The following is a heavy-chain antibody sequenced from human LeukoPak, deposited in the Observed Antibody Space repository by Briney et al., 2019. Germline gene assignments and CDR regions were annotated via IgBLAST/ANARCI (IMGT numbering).Heavy chain of an antibody. D-gene: IGHD3-10*02. V-gene: IGHV3-48*04. Sequence: GGSLRLSCAASGFTFSSYGMHWVRQAPGKGLEWVSFISNSGSTMYYADSVKGRFTISRDNAKNSLYLQMNSLRAEDTAVYYCAELGITMIGGVWGKGTTVTISS. J-gene: IGHJ6*04. CDR1: GFTFSSYG. CDR2: ISNSGSTM. CDR3: AELGITMIGGV.